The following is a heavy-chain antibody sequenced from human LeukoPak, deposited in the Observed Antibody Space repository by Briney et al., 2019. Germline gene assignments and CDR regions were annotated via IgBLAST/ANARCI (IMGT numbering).Heavy chain of an antibody. CDR2: ISDNGYST. V-gene: IGHV3-23*01. CDR1: GFTFSSYA. D-gene: IGHD6-13*01. J-gene: IGHJ5*02. CDR3: AKDPHSSSWYRYNWFDP. Sequence: PGGSLRLSCAASGFTFSSYAMSWVRQAPGKGLEWVSAISDNGYSTYYADSVKGRFTISRDNSKNTLYLQMYSLRAEDTAVYYCAKDPHSSSWYRYNWFDPWGQGTLVTVSS.